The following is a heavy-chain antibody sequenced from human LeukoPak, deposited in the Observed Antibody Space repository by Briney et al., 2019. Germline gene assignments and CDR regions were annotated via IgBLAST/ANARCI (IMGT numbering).Heavy chain of an antibody. Sequence: SETLSLTCTASGGSISSYYWSWIRQPPGKGLEWIGYIYYSGSTNYNPSLKSRVTISVDTSKNQFSLKLSSVTAADTAVYYCARFYLYYGDYAFDYWGQGTLVTVSS. D-gene: IGHD4-17*01. V-gene: IGHV4-59*01. CDR2: IYYSGST. J-gene: IGHJ4*02. CDR1: GGSISSYY. CDR3: ARFYLYYGDYAFDY.